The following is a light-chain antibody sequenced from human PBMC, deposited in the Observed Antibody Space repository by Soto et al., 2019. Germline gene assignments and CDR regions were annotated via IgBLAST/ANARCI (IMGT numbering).Light chain of an antibody. V-gene: IGKV3-11*01. CDR1: YTVGTN. CDR2: GAS. Sequence: EIVLTQFPAALSVSPGERATLSCWASYTVGTNLAWYQQKPGQAPRLLIDGASNRATGIPARFSGSGSGTDFTPTISSLEPEDFAVYFCQQRSSWPLTFGGGTKVDIK. J-gene: IGKJ4*02. CDR3: QQRSSWPLT.